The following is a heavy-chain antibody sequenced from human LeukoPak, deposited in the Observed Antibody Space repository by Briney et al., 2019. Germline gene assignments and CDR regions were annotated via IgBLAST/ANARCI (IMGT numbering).Heavy chain of an antibody. J-gene: IGHJ4*02. CDR2: ISGSGGST. CDR1: GFTFSSYA. V-gene: IGHV3-23*01. CDR3: AKGEWELLGYFDY. Sequence: GGSLRLSCAASGFTFSSYAMSWVGQAPGKGLEWVSAISGSGGSTYYADSVKGRFTISRDNSKNTLYLQMNSLRAEDTAVYYCAKGEWELLGYFDYWGQGTLVTVSS. D-gene: IGHD1-26*01.